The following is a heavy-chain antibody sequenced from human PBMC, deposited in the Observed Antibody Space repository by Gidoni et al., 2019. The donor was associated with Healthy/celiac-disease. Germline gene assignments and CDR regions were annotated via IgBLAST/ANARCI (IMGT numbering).Heavy chain of an antibody. CDR3: ARATNYGDYPWYFDL. CDR2: ISAYNGNT. V-gene: IGHV1-18*01. CDR1: GYTFTSYG. D-gene: IGHD4-17*01. Sequence: QVQLVQSGAEVKKPGASVKVSCNASGYTFTSYGISWVRQASGQGLEWMGWISAYNGNTNYAQKLQGRVTMTTDTSTSTAYMELRSLRSDDTAVYYCARATNYGDYPWYFDLWGRGTLVTVSS. J-gene: IGHJ2*01.